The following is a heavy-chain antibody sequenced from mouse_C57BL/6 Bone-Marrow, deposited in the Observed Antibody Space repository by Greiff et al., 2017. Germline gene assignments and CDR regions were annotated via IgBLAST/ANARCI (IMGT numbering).Heavy chain of an antibody. CDR1: GYSFTSYY. CDR2: IYPGSGNT. Sequence: QVQLQQSGPELVKPGASVKISCKASGYSFTSYYIHWVKQRPGQGLEWIGWIYPGSGNTKYNEKFKGKATLTADTSSSTAYMQLSSLTSEDSAVYYCARCRVVAPGYAMDYWGQGTSVTVSS. V-gene: IGHV1-66*01. CDR3: ARCRVVAPGYAMDY. D-gene: IGHD1-1*01. J-gene: IGHJ4*01.